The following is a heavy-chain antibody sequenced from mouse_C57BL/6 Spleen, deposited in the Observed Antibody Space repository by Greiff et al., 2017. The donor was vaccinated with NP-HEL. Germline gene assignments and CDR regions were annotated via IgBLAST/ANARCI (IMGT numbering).Heavy chain of an antibody. CDR2: ISSGGSYT. CDR3: ARQGGLGRYFDV. J-gene: IGHJ1*03. CDR1: GFTFSSYG. V-gene: IGHV5-6*01. D-gene: IGHD4-1*01. Sequence: EVQGVESGGDLVKPGGSLKLSCAASGFTFSSYGMSWVRQTPDKRLEWVATISSGGSYTYYPDSVKGRFTISRDNAKNTLYLQMSSLKSEDTAMYYCARQGGLGRYFDVWGTGTTVTVSS.